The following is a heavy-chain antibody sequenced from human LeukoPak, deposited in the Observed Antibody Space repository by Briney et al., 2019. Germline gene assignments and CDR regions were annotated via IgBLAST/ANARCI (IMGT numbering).Heavy chain of an antibody. CDR2: ISAYNGNT. CDR3: ATLAGSYYRDWFDP. D-gene: IGHD3-10*01. J-gene: IGHJ5*02. Sequence: ASVKVSCKASGYTFTSYGISWVRQAPGQGLEWMGWISAYNGNTNYAQKLQGRVTMTTDTSTSTAYMELRSLRSADTAVYYCATLAGSYYRDWFDPWGQGTLVTVSS. CDR1: GYTFTSYG. V-gene: IGHV1-18*01.